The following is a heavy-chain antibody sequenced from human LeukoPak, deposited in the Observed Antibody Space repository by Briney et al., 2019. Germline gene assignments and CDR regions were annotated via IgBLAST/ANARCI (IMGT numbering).Heavy chain of an antibody. CDR1: GYTLTELS. CDR2: FDPEDGET. CDR3: ATDPMVRGVSPFDY. J-gene: IGHJ4*02. D-gene: IGHD3-10*01. Sequence: HRASVKVSCKVSGYTLTELSMHWVRQAPGKGLEWMGGFDPEDGETIYAQKFQGRVTMTEDTSTDTAYMELSSLRSEDTAVYYCATDPMVRGVSPFDYWGQGTLVTVSS. V-gene: IGHV1-24*01.